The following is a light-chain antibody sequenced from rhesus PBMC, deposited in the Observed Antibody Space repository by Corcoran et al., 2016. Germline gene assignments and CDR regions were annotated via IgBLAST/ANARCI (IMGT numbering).Light chain of an antibody. CDR1: QSLLHSGGKTY. CDR2: EVS. V-gene: IGKV2S15*01. J-gene: IGKJ2*01. Sequence: DIVMTQTPLSLPVTPGEPASISCRSSQSLLHSGGKTYLYWYLPKPGQSPQLLIHEVSNRASGVPDRFSGRGSGTDVTLKISRVEAEEVGVYYCMQGIQLPYSFGQGTKVEIK. CDR3: MQGIQLPYS.